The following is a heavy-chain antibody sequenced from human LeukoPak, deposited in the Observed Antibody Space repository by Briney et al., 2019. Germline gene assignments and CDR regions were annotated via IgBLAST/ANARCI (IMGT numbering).Heavy chain of an antibody. Sequence: GGSLRLSCAASGSIFSDYSMNWVRQAPGKGLEWISYIGLSSGRTMYADSVKGRFTISGDNAKNSLYLQMNSLRVEDTAVYFCARDHNYAFDNWGQGILVTVSS. D-gene: IGHD1-1*01. V-gene: IGHV3-48*04. CDR2: IGLSSGRT. CDR3: ARDHNYAFDN. J-gene: IGHJ4*02. CDR1: GSIFSDYS.